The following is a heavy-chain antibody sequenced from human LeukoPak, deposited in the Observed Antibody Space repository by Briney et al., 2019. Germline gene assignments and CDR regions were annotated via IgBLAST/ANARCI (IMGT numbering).Heavy chain of an antibody. V-gene: IGHV4-31*03. CDR1: GASISSGGYY. CDR3: ARENYFDY. CDR2: IYYSGTT. Sequence: SETLSLTCTVSGASISSGGYYWSWIRQHPGKGLEWIGYIYYSGTTYYNPSLKSRVTISVDTSENQFSLKLTSVTAADTAVYYCARENYFDYWGQGTVVTVSS. J-gene: IGHJ4*02.